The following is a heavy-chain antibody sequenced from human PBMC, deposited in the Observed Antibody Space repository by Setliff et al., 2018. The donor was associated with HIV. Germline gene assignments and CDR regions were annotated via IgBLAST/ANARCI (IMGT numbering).Heavy chain of an antibody. CDR3: IVNIVGPVTGLDR. V-gene: IGHV1-46*01. CDR2: INPSGGDT. D-gene: IGHD1-26*01. Sequence: ASVKVSCKASGYTFTSNHMHWGRQAPGQGLEWMGTINPSGGDTIYAPEFQGRVTMTTDTSTKTAYMELSGLTSEDTAVYFCIVNIVGPVTGLDRWGPGTLVTVSS. CDR1: GYTFTSNH. J-gene: IGHJ5*02.